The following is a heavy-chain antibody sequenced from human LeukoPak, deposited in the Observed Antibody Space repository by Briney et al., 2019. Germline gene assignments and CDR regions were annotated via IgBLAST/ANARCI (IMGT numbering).Heavy chain of an antibody. CDR3: ARSQKGVGVSFDY. CDR1: GYTLTSYD. CDR2: MNPDSGDT. J-gene: IGHJ4*02. Sequence: ASVKVSCKASGYTLTSYDINWVRQATGQGLEWMGWMNPDSGDTGYVQKFQGRVSMTRDTATSTAYMELRSLTSDDLAVYYCARSQKGVGVSFDYWGQGTLVTVSS. D-gene: IGHD1-26*01. V-gene: IGHV1-8*01.